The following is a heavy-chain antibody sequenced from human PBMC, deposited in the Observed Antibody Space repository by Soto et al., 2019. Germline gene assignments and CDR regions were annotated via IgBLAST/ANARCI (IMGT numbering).Heavy chain of an antibody. J-gene: IGHJ4*02. CDR3: AKEWVGIAAAGNEMGYFDY. CDR1: GFTFSSYG. V-gene: IGHV3-30*18. D-gene: IGHD6-13*01. CDR2: ISYDGSNK. Sequence: PGGSLRLSCAASGFTFSSYGMHWVRQAPGKGLEWVAVISYDGSNKYYADSVKGRFTISRDNSKNTLYLQMNSLRAEDTAVYYCAKEWVGIAAAGNEMGYFDYWGQGTLVTVSS.